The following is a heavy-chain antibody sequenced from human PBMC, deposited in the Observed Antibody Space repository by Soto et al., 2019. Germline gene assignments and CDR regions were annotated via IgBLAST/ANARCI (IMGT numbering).Heavy chain of an antibody. D-gene: IGHD2-2*01. CDR2: ISSGGFTF. Sequence: GGSLRLSCAASGFNFGDYFMSWIRQAPGKGLEWVSYISSGGFTFYHADSVKGRFTTSWDKAKNSLYLQMNTLSAEDTAVYYCATGIVPATKWGYYSYGLDVWGQGTTVTVSS. CDR1: GFNFGDYF. V-gene: IGHV3-11*01. CDR3: ATGIVPATKWGYYSYGLDV. J-gene: IGHJ6*02.